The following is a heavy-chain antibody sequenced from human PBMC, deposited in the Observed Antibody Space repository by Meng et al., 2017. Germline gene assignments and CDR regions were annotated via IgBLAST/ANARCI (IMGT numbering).Heavy chain of an antibody. CDR3: ATGAAAADH. CDR2: IERKSDGGTI. D-gene: IGHD6-13*01. J-gene: IGHJ4*02. V-gene: IGHV3-15*04. CDR1: GRRCTDGW. Sequence: VRLVGLGGVLVKPGGSLSLSCVASGRRCTDGWMSWVRQAPGKGLEWVGRIERKSDGGTIYYAAPVKGRFTISRDDSKNTLYLQMDSLINEDTAVYFCATGAAAADHWGQGTLVTVSS.